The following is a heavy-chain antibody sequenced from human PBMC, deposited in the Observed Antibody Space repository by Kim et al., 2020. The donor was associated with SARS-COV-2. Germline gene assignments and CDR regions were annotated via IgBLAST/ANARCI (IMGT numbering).Heavy chain of an antibody. Sequence: SVKVSCKASGGTFSSYAISWVRQAPGQGLEWMGGIIPIFGTANYAQKFQGRVTITADESTSTAYMELSSLRSEDTAVYYCARDRYDRDTYYYMDVWGKGTTVTVSS. CDR1: GGTFSSYA. CDR2: IIPIFGTA. J-gene: IGHJ6*03. V-gene: IGHV1-69*13. D-gene: IGHD3-22*01. CDR3: ARDRYDRDTYYYMDV.